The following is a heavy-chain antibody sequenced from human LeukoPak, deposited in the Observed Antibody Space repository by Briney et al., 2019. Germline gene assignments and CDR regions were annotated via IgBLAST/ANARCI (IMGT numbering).Heavy chain of an antibody. CDR3: AQGLKSSLHFLTGD. D-gene: IGHD2/OR15-2a*01. Sequence: PGGSLRLSCADREFSFSSDARSLVCQAPGKGLEWVSVISGLGGTTYYADSVKGRFTVSRDNSRNTLFLQMNSLRADDTALYYGAQGLKSSLHFLTGDWGQGTLVTVSS. V-gene: IGHV3-23*01. J-gene: IGHJ4*02. CDR2: ISGLGGTT. CDR1: EFSFSSDA.